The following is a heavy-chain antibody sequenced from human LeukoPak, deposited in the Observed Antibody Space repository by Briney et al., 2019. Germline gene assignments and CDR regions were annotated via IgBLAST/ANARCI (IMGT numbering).Heavy chain of an antibody. Sequence: SGGSLRLSCAASGFIFSTYGMHWVRQAPGKGLEWLAVISKDGTNKNYVDSVKGRFTISRDNSKNTVSLQMNSLRPEDTAVYYCAKDHLTDYYYYMDVWGKGTTVTVSS. V-gene: IGHV3-30*18. D-gene: IGHD1-14*01. CDR3: AKDHLTDYYYYMDV. CDR2: ISKDGTNK. J-gene: IGHJ6*03. CDR1: GFIFSTYG.